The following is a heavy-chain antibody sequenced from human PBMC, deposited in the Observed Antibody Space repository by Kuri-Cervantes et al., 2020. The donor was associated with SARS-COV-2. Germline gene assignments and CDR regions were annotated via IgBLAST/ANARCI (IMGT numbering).Heavy chain of an antibody. D-gene: IGHD7-27*01. CDR3: ARILLGLPLRGAFDI. CDR2: IFSNDEK. CDR1: GGSISSYYW. V-gene: IGHV2-26*01. J-gene: IGHJ3*02. Sequence: ETLSLTCTVSGGSISSYYWSWIRQPPGKALEWLAHIFSNDEKSYSTSLKSRLTISKDTSKNQVVLTMTNMDPVDTATYYCARILLGLPLRGAFDIWGQGTMVTVSS.